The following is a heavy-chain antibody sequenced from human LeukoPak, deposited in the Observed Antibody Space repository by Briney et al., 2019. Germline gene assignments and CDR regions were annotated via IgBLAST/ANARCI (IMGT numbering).Heavy chain of an antibody. CDR3: ARDGTPIHSSGWVYMDV. V-gene: IGHV3-48*03. Sequence: SGGSLTLSCAASGFTFSSYEMNWVRKAPGKGLERISYISVCSTLTHYANSVEGRLTISRNNAKNSLYLQMNSLRAEDTAVYYCARDGTPIHSSGWVYMDVWGKGTTVTISS. J-gene: IGHJ6*04. CDR1: GFTFSSYE. CDR2: ISVCSTLT. D-gene: IGHD6-25*01.